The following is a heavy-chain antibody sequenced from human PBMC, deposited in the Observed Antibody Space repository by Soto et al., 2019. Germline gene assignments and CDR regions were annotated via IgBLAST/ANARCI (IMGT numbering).Heavy chain of an antibody. J-gene: IGHJ3*01. D-gene: IGHD2-15*01. CDR2: IDPTDSFT. CDR1: GYKFTTFW. V-gene: IGHV5-10-1*01. Sequence: GESLKISCKASGYKFTTFWLNWVRQTPGKGLEWLGRIDPTDSFTNYSPPFEGHVTISVDRSISTAYLQWNSLQASDTAIYYCARPASGGSRDAFDVWGQGTTVTV. CDR3: ARPASGGSRDAFDV.